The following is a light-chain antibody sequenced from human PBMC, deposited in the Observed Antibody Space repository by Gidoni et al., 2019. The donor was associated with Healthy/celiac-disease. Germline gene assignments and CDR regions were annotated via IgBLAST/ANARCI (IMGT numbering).Light chain of an antibody. CDR1: SSNIGSNT. CDR2: SNN. V-gene: IGLV1-44*01. CDR3: AAWDDSLNGYVV. Sequence: QSVLTQPPSASGTPGQRVTISCSGSSSNIGSNTVNWYQQLPGTAPKLLIYSNNQRPSGVPERLSGSKSGTSASLAISGLQSEDEADYYCAAWDDSLNGYVVFGGGTKLTVL. J-gene: IGLJ2*01.